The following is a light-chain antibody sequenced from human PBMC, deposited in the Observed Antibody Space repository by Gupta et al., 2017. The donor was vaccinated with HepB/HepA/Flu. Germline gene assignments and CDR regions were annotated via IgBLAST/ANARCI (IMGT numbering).Light chain of an antibody. CDR3: AAWDDSLNGPV. CDR2: SNN. V-gene: IGLV1-44*01. Sequence: QSVLTQPPSASGTPGQRVTISRSGSRPNIGSNTVNWYQQPPGTAPKLLIYSNNQRPSGVPDRFSGSTSGTSAALAISGLQSEDEADYYCAAWDDSLNGPVFGGGTKLTVL. J-gene: IGLJ2*01. CDR1: RPNIGSNT.